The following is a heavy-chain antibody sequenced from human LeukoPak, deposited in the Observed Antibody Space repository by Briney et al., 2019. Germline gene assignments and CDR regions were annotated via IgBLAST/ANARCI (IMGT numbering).Heavy chain of an antibody. CDR1: GTSVSSGNYY. CDR2: IYTSGTT. J-gene: IGHJ4*02. V-gene: IGHV4-61*02. CDR3: TQGGELMNY. Sequence: KTSETLSLTCTVSGTSVSSGNYYWTWIRQPAGKGLEWIGRIYTSGTTNYNPSLRSRVTISIDASKNQFSLRLSSVTAADTAVYYCTQGGELMNYWGQGTLVTVSS. D-gene: IGHD1-26*01.